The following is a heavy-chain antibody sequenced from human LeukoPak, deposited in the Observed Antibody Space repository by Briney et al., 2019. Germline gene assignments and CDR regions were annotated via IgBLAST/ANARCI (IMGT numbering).Heavy chain of an antibody. D-gene: IGHD3-9*01. V-gene: IGHV5-51*01. CDR1: GYSFSSYW. CDR2: IYAGDSDT. CDR3: ARPHYDVLTGYELYYFDY. J-gene: IGHJ4*02. Sequence: GESLKISCKGSGYSFSSYWIGWVRQMPGKGLEWMGIIYAGDSDTRYSPSFQGQVTISADKSISTAYLQWSSLKALDPAMYYCARPHYDVLTGYELYYFDYWGQGTLVTVSS.